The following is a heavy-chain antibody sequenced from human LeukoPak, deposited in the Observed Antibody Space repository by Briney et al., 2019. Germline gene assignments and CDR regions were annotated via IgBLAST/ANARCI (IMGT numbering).Heavy chain of an antibody. Sequence: ASVKVSCKASGYTFTSYGISWVRQAPGQGLEWMGWISGYNGDTNYAQKLQGRVTMTTDTSTSTAYMELRSLRSDDTAVYYCARGPYDILTGYYTRTDYWGQGTLVTVSS. J-gene: IGHJ4*02. D-gene: IGHD3-9*01. CDR1: GYTFTSYG. V-gene: IGHV1-18*01. CDR2: ISGYNGDT. CDR3: ARGPYDILTGYYTRTDY.